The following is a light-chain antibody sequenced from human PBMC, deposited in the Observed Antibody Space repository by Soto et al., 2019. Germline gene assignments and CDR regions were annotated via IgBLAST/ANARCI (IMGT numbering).Light chain of an antibody. CDR3: CSYAGNSIWM. CDR1: LSDVGSYKL. Sequence: QSALTQPASVSGSPGQSITISCAGTLSDVGSYKLVSWYQQYPGKAPKIMIYEVTKRPSGVSNRFSGSKSAAYTAFLTVSGLQAEDEADYYCCSYAGNSIWMFGGGTKLTVL. V-gene: IGLV2-23*02. CDR2: EVT. J-gene: IGLJ3*02.